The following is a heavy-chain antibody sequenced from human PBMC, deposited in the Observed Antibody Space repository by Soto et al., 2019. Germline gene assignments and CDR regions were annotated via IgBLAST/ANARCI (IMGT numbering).Heavy chain of an antibody. D-gene: IGHD1-26*01. J-gene: IGHJ4*02. CDR1: GFSLTTDRVG. Sequence: QITLKESGPPLVKPTQTLTLTCTFSGFSLTTDRVGVGWIRQPPGEALEWLAVIYWDDSKTYRPSLESRLTITKDTSKNQVALTLTNMDSLHTATYYCAHAYGGRSLYWGQGTLVTVSS. CDR2: IYWDDSK. CDR3: AHAYGGRSLY. V-gene: IGHV2-5*02.